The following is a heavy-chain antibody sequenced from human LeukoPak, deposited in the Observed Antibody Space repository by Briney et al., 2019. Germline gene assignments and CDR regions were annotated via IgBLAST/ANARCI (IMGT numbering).Heavy chain of an antibody. CDR2: IYTSGST. J-gene: IGHJ5*02. Sequence: SETLSLTCTVPGGSISSGSYYWSWIRQPSGKGLEWIGRIYTSGSTNYNPSLKSRVSISVDTSKNQFSLKLSSVTAADTAVYYCARGGYSSPWGQGTLVTVSS. CDR3: ARGGYSSP. V-gene: IGHV4-61*02. CDR1: GGSISSGSYY. D-gene: IGHD6-13*01.